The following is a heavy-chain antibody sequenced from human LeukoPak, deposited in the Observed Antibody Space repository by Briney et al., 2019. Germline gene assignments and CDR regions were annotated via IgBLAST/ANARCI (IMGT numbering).Heavy chain of an antibody. CDR1: GFTFSSYS. V-gene: IGHV3-21*01. CDR3: ARANWFGELEFDP. Sequence: GGSLRLSCAASGFTFSSYSMNWVRQAPGKGLEWVSSISSSSSYIYYADSVKGRFTISRDNAKNSLYLQMNSLRAEDTAVYYCARANWFGELEFDPWGQGTLVTVSS. J-gene: IGHJ5*02. D-gene: IGHD3-10*01. CDR2: ISSSSSYI.